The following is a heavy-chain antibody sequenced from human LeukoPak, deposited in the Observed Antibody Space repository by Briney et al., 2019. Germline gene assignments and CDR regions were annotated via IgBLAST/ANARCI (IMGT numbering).Heavy chain of an antibody. CDR3: AKAGLYDFWSGYYNGFFDD. CDR2: ISYDGSNK. D-gene: IGHD3-3*01. CDR1: GLTFSSYG. Sequence: PGESLTLSCAVYGLTFSSYGMHWVRQAPGKGLEWVAVISYDGSNKYYADSVKGRFTISRDKSKNTLYLQMNSLRAEDTAVYYCAKAGLYDFWSGYYNGFFDDWGQRTLVTASS. J-gene: IGHJ4*02. V-gene: IGHV3-30*18.